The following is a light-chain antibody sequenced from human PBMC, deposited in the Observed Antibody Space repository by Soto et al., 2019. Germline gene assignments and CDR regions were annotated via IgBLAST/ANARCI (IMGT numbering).Light chain of an antibody. J-gene: IGKJ3*01. CDR1: QSVSNNY. V-gene: IGKV3-20*01. Sequence: EIVLTQSPGTLSLSPGERATLSCRASQSVSNNYFAWYQQKHGQTPRLLIYDVSNRATGIADRFSGSASGTDFTLTISRLEPEDFAVYYCQQYGSLPFTFGPGTNVDIK. CDR2: DVS. CDR3: QQYGSLPFT.